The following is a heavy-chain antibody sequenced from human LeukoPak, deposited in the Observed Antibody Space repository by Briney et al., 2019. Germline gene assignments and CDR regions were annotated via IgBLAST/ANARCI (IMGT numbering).Heavy chain of an antibody. V-gene: IGHV4-34*12. D-gene: IGHD5-18*01. J-gene: IGHJ6*03. CDR3: ARRRMGTADTYYYYFDMDV. CDR2: IIHSGST. Sequence: SETLSLTCAVYGGSSSGYYWSWIRQPPEKGQEWIGEIIHSGSTNYNPSLKSRVTISVDTSKNQFSLKLSSVTAADTAVYYCARRRMGTADTYYYYFDMDVWGKGTTVTISS. CDR1: GGSSSGYY.